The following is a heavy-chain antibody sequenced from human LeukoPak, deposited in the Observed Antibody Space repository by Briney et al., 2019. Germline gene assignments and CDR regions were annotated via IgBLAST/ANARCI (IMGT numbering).Heavy chain of an antibody. CDR1: GFTFSDYA. Sequence: GGSLRLSRAASGFTFSDYAMSWVRQAPGKGLEWVSAISGSGGSTYYADSVKGRFTVSRDSSKNTLYLQMNSLRAEDTAVYYCAKDHPFDYYYDSSGYLLYWGQGTLVTVSS. J-gene: IGHJ4*02. V-gene: IGHV3-23*01. CDR2: ISGSGGST. CDR3: AKDHPFDYYYDSSGYLLY. D-gene: IGHD3-22*01.